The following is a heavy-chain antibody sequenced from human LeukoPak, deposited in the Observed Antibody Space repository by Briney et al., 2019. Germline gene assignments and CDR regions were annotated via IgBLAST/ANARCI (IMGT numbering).Heavy chain of an antibody. D-gene: IGHD6-13*01. Sequence: SVKVSCKASGGTFSSYAISWVRQAPGQGLEWMGGIIPIFGTANYAQKFQGRVTITADKSTSTAYMELSSLRSEDTAVYYCATHSSSWYYFDYWGQGTLVTVSS. V-gene: IGHV1-69*06. CDR3: ATHSSSWYYFDY. CDR1: GGTFSSYA. CDR2: IIPIFGTA. J-gene: IGHJ4*02.